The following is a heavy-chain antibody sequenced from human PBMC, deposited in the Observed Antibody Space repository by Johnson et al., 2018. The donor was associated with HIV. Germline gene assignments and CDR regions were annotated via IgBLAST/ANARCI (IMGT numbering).Heavy chain of an antibody. Sequence: QVHLVESGGALVQPGRSLRLSCLASGFPFRDYYMRWIRQAPGTVLEWVSSISISGSTIYYADSVKGRFTISRDNAKNSLYLQMNSLRAEDTAVYYCASTSPPGLLAFQDAFDIWGQGTMVTVSS. CDR2: ISISGSTI. D-gene: IGHD2-15*01. J-gene: IGHJ3*02. V-gene: IGHV3-11*04. CDR1: GFPFRDYY. CDR3: ASTSPPGLLAFQDAFDI.